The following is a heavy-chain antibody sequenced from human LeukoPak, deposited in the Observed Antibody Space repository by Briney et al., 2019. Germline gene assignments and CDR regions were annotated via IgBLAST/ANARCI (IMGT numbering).Heavy chain of an antibody. CDR1: GYRFTSYW. CDR2: IDPSGSYT. CDR3: ARYKGYCSSSSCYETYNY. J-gene: IGHJ4*02. D-gene: IGHD2-2*01. Sequence: GESLKISCKGSGYRFTSYWISWVRQMPGKGLEWMGRIDPSGSYTNYSPSFEGHVTISADKSISTAYLQWSSLKASDTAMYYCARYKGYCSSSSCYETYNYWGQGTLVTVSS. V-gene: IGHV5-10-1*01.